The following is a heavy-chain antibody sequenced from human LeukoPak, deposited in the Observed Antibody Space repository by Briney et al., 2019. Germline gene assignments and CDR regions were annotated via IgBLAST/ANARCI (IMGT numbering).Heavy chain of an antibody. CDR1: GFTFSSYE. Sequence: PGGSLRLSCAASGFTFSSYEMNWVRQAPGKGLEWVSYISSSGSTIYYADSVKGRFIISRDNAKNSLYLQMNSLRAEDTAVYYCARPYYYEPGYFDYWGQGTLVTVSS. D-gene: IGHD3-22*01. V-gene: IGHV3-48*03. CDR2: ISSSGSTI. CDR3: ARPYYYEPGYFDY. J-gene: IGHJ4*02.